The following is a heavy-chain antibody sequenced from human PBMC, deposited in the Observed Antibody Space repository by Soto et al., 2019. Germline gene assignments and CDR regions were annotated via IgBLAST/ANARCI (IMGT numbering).Heavy chain of an antibody. CDR3: ARVGQLPSDY. CDR2: IIHTGST. D-gene: IGHD1-26*01. Sequence: QVQLQQWGAGLLKPSETLSLTCAVSGGSFSGYYWSWIRQPPGKGLEWIGEIIHTGSTNYNPSLKSRITISVDTSKKHFSLKLSSVTAADTAVYYCARVGQLPSDYWGQGTLVTVSS. J-gene: IGHJ4*02. CDR1: GGSFSGYY. V-gene: IGHV4-34*12.